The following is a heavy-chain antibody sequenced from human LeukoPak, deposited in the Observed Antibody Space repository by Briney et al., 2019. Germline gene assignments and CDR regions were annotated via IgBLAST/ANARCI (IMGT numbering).Heavy chain of an antibody. Sequence: SETLSLTCTVSGYSISSGYYWGWIRQPPGKGLEWIGSIYHSGSTNYNPSLKSRVTISVDTSKNQFSLKLSSVTAADTAVYYCARAGYAHFDYWGQGTLVTVSS. CDR3: ARAGYAHFDY. J-gene: IGHJ4*02. V-gene: IGHV4-38-2*02. CDR2: IYHSGST. CDR1: GYSISSGYY. D-gene: IGHD2-2*01.